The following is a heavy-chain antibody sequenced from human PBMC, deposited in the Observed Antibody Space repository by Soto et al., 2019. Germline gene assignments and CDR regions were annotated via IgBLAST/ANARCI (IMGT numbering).Heavy chain of an antibody. J-gene: IGHJ5*02. V-gene: IGHV3-48*01. CDR2: FSSSSSVV. CDR3: AREGDSSGWYNWFDP. CDR1: GFTFSNYN. D-gene: IGHD3-22*01. Sequence: EVQLVESGGGLVQPGGSLRLSCAASGFTFSNYNMNWVRQAPGKGLEWVSYFSSSSSVVYYADSVKGRFTISRDNAKHSLYLQMNSLRAEDTAVYYCAREGDSSGWYNWFDPWGQGTLVTVSS.